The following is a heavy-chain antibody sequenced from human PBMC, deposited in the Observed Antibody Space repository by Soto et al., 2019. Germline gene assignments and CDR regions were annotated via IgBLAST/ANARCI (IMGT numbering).Heavy chain of an antibody. CDR3: ARDPHLPPYCSGGSCGFDY. V-gene: IGHV1-18*01. D-gene: IGHD2-15*01. CDR2: ISAYNGNT. Sequence: QVQLVQSGAEVKKPGASVKVSCKASGYTFTSYGISWVRQAPGQGLEWMGGISAYNGNTNYAQKLQGRVTMTTDTSTSTAYMELRSLRSDDTAVYYCARDPHLPPYCSGGSCGFDYWGQGTLVTVSS. J-gene: IGHJ4*02. CDR1: GYTFTSYG.